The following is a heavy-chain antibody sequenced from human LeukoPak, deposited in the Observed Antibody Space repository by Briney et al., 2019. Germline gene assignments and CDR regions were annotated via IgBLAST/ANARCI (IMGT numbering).Heavy chain of an antibody. D-gene: IGHD1-26*01. J-gene: IGHJ4*02. V-gene: IGHV4-59*08. CDR3: ARLSIVGYYFDY. CDR2: IYYSGST. Sequence: PSETLSLTCTVSGGSISSYYWSWIRQPPGKGLEWIGYIYYSGSTYYNPSLKSRVTISVDTSKNQFSLKLSSVTAADTAVYYCARLSIVGYYFDYWGQGTLVTVSS. CDR1: GGSISSYY.